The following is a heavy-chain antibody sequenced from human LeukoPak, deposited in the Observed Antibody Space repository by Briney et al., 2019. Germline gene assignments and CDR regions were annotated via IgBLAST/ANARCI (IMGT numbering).Heavy chain of an antibody. CDR3: ARGYYGDHFDY. CDR1: GGSISSYY. CDR2: IYYSGST. J-gene: IGHJ4*02. Sequence: PSETLSLTCTVSGGSISSYYRSWVRQPPGKGVEWIGYIYYSGSTNYIPSLKSRVTISVDTSKNQFSLKLSSVTAADTAVYYCARGYYGDHFDYWGQGTLVTVSS. D-gene: IGHD4-17*01. V-gene: IGHV4-59*01.